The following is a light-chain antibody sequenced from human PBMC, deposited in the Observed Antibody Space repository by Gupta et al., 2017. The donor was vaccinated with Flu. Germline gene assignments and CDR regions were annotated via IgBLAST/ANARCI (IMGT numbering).Light chain of an antibody. V-gene: IGLV1-40*01. CDR1: SSNIGAVYN. J-gene: IGLJ2*01. CDR3: QSFDNTLTSWGI. CDR2: DND. Sequence: QSVLTQPPSVSGAPLQTITIPCAGTSSNIGAVYNVHWYQQLPGTAPKVIISDNDYRPSGVPDRFSGSKSGTSASLVITGLQPEDEAYYYCQSFDNTLTSWGIFGGGTKVTVL.